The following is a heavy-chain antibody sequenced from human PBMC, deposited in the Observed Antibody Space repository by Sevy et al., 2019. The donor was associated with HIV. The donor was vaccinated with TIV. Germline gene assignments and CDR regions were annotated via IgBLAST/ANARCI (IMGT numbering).Heavy chain of an antibody. D-gene: IGHD1-26*01. CDR1: GYTFTGYY. CDR3: ASWGATHYYYYYMDV. Sequence: ASVKVSCKASGYTFTGYYMHWVRQAPGQGLEWMGWINPNSGGTNYAQKFQGRVTMTRDTSISTAYMELSRLRSDDTVVYYCASWGATHYYYYYMDVWGKGTTVTVSS. J-gene: IGHJ6*03. CDR2: INPNSGGT. V-gene: IGHV1-2*02.